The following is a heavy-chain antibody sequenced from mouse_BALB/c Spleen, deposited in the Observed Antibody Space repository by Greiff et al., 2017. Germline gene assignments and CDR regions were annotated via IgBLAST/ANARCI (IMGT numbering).Heavy chain of an antibody. J-gene: IGHJ4*01. Sequence: DVMLVESGGGLVKPGGSLKLSCAASGFTFSSYTMSWVRQTPEKRLEWVATISSGGSYTYYPDSVKGRFTISRDNAKNTLYLQMSSLKSEDTAMYYCTRDDGVLLRLYYAMDYWGQGTSVTVSS. V-gene: IGHV5-6-4*01. CDR1: GFTFSSYT. D-gene: IGHD1-1*01. CDR3: TRDDGVLLRLYYAMDY. CDR2: ISSGGSYT.